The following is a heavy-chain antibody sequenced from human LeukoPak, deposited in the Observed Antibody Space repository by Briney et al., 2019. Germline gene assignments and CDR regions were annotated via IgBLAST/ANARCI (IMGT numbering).Heavy chain of an antibody. CDR2: ISYDGDNI. Sequence: GGSLRLSCAASGFTFSSYSMNWVRQAPGKGLEWVAVISYDGDNIYYADSVKGRFTISRDNSKNTLYLQLNSLRADDTAVYYCAASRYSGRNWFDPWGQGTLVTVSS. J-gene: IGHJ5*02. CDR1: GFTFSSYS. D-gene: IGHD3-22*01. CDR3: AASRYSGRNWFDP. V-gene: IGHV3-30*03.